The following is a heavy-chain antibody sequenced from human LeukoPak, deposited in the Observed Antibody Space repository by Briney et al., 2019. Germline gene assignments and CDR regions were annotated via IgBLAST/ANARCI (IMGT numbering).Heavy chain of an antibody. D-gene: IGHD3-10*01. CDR1: GFTFTNYD. V-gene: IGHV1-8*01. CDR3: VRDGGGVARSVKYWFAP. J-gene: IGHJ5*02. CDR2: MNPINGNT. Sequence: ASVKVSCKATGFTFTNYDINWVRQATGQGLEWMGWMNPINGNTGYAQKFQGRVTMTRDTSISTAYMELRSLTSEDTAVYYCVRDGGGVARSVKYWFAPWGQGTLVTVS.